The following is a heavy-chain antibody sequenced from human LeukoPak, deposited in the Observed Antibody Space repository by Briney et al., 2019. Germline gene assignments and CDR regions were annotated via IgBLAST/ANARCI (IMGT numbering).Heavy chain of an antibody. D-gene: IGHD3-22*01. Sequence: PSETLSLTCTVSGGSISSYYWSWIRQPAGKGLEWIGRIYTSGSTNYNPSLKSRVTMSVDTSKNQFSLKLSSVTAADTAVYYCARDWYYYDSSGYAFDYWGQGTLVTVSS. CDR2: IYTSGST. J-gene: IGHJ4*02. CDR1: GGSISSYY. CDR3: ARDWYYYDSSGYAFDY. V-gene: IGHV4-4*07.